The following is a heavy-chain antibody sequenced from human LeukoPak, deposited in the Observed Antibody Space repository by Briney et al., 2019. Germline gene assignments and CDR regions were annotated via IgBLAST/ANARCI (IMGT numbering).Heavy chain of an antibody. V-gene: IGHV3-30*18. CDR2: ISYDGSNK. J-gene: IGHJ4*02. CDR1: GFTFSSYG. D-gene: IGHD4-17*01. Sequence: GGSLRLSCAASGFTFSSYGMHWVRQAPGKGVEWVAVISYDGSNKYYADSVKGRFTISRDNSKNTLYLQMNSPRAEDTAVYYCANEYGVYYFDYWGQGTLVTVSS. CDR3: ANEYGVYYFDY.